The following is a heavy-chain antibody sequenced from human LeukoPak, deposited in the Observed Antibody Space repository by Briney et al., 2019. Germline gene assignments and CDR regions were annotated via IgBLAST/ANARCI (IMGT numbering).Heavy chain of an antibody. CDR2: ISTTSSTI. CDR3: ARGETAVTSYLHY. D-gene: IGHD4-17*01. Sequence: PGGSLRLSCAASGFTFSNFGMNWVRQAPGKGLQWLSYISTTSSTIYYADSVKGRFTISRDNAKNSLYLQMNSLRDEDTAVYYCARGETAVTSYLHYWGQGTLVTVSS. J-gene: IGHJ4*02. CDR1: GFTFSNFG. V-gene: IGHV3-48*02.